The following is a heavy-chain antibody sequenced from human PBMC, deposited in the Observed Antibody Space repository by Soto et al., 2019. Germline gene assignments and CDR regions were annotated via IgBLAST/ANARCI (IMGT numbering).Heavy chain of an antibody. V-gene: IGHV4-31*02. CDR1: GFTFSSYG. CDR3: ARIPPNIKPGMDV. D-gene: IGHD3-3*01. J-gene: IGHJ6*02. CDR2: IYYSGST. Sequence: ESVGGVVQPGRSLRLSCAASGFTFSSYGMHWVRQHPGKGLEWIGYIYYSGSTYYNPSLKSRVTISVDTSKNQFSLKLSSVTAADTAVYYCARIPPNIKPGMDVWGQGTTVTVSS.